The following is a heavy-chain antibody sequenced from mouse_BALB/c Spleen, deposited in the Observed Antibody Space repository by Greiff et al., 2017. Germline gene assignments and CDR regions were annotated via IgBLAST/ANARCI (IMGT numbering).Heavy chain of an antibody. V-gene: IGHV1S56*01. D-gene: IGHD2-4*01. CDR3: ARSGYDYDD. CDR1: GYTFTSYY. CDR2: IYPGNVNT. Sequence: QVQLKQSGPELVKPGASVRISCKASGYTFTSYYIHWVKQRPGQGLEWIGWIYPGNVNTKYNEKFKGKATLTADKSSSTAYMRLSSLTSEDSAVYFCARSGYDYDDWGQGTLVTVSA. J-gene: IGHJ3*01.